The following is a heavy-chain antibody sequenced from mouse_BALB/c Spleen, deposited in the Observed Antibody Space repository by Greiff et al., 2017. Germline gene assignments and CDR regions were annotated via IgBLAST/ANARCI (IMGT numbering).Heavy chain of an antibody. V-gene: IGHV1-7*01. CDR3: ARTSFYGSFDY. Sequence: VQLQESGAELAKPGASVKMSCKASGYTFTSYWMHWVKQRPGQGLEWIGYINPSTGYTEYNQKFKDKATLTADKSSSTAYMQLSSLTSEDSAVYYCARTSFYGSFDYWGQGTTLTVSS. CDR2: INPSTGYT. J-gene: IGHJ2*01. CDR1: GYTFTSYW. D-gene: IGHD1-2*01.